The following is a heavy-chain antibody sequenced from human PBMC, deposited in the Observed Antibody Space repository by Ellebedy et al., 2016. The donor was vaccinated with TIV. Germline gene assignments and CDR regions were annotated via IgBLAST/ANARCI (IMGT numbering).Heavy chain of an antibody. V-gene: IGHV3-49*03. CDR2: IRTLTYGGTT. J-gene: IGHJ4*02. CDR3: TKSVEGATHFDY. CDR1: GFSFGDSA. Sequence: SLRLSXTASGFSFGDSALSWFRQVPGKGLEWISFIRTLTYGGTTEHAASVKGRFTLSRDDSRSVAYLQMSSLKPEDTAVYYCTKSVEGATHFDYWGQGTLVTVSS. D-gene: IGHD1-26*01.